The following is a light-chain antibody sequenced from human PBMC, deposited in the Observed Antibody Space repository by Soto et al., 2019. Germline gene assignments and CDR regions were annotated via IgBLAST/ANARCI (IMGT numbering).Light chain of an antibody. Sequence: DIQMTQSPSSLSASVGDRDTITCRASQSISIYLNWYQQKPGKAPKLLIYGASSLQGGVPSRFSGSGSGTDFTLTISSLQPEDFATYYCQQSYSTPRTFGGGTKVEIK. V-gene: IGKV1-39*01. CDR3: QQSYSTPRT. CDR2: GAS. CDR1: QSISIY. J-gene: IGKJ4*01.